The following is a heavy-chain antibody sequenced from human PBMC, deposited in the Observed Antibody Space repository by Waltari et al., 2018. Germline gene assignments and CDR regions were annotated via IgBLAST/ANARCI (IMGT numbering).Heavy chain of an antibody. J-gene: IGHJ6*03. D-gene: IGHD6-19*01. Sequence: QITLQEAGPTRVKPTQTPTTTCNFAGFSPSTSGVGVGWGRQPPGKALAWLALIYWNDGERYSPSLKSRLAITKDTSNNQVVHTMTDMDPEDTAAYYCAPSWRPLKWLQESYHYLFYMDVWGQGTTVTVSS. CDR2: IYWNDGE. V-gene: IGHV2-5*01. CDR3: APSWRPLKWLQESYHYLFYMDV. CDR1: GFSPSTSGVG.